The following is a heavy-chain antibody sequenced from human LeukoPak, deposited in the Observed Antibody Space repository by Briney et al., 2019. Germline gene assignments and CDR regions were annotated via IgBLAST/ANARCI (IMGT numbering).Heavy chain of an antibody. CDR1: GFTFDEHG. CDR2: INSDGSST. J-gene: IGHJ4*02. V-gene: IGHV3-74*01. CDR3: ARGLRNYFDY. Sequence: GGSLRLSCAASGFTFDEHGMNWVRQAPGKGLVWVSRINSDGSSTSYADSVKGRFTISRDNAKNTLYLQMNSLRAEDTAVYYCARGLRNYFDYWGQGTLVTVSS.